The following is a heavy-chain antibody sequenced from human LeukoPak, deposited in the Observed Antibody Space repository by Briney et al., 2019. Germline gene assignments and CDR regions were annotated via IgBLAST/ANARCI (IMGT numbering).Heavy chain of an antibody. D-gene: IGHD2-15*01. CDR2: IVPKSGGT. CDR1: GYTFTGYY. CDR3: ARTASLAAFFDY. V-gene: IGHV1-2*02. Sequence: GASVKVSCKASGYTFTGYYMHWVRQAPGQGLEWMGWIVPKSGGTKYAQKYQGRVTMTRDTSISTAYMELSSLRSDDTAVYYCARTASLAAFFDYWDQGTLVTVSS. J-gene: IGHJ4*02.